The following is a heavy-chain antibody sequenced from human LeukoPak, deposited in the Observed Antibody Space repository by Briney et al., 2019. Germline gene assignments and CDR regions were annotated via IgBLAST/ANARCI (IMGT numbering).Heavy chain of an antibody. CDR1: GGSFSGYY. D-gene: IGHD3-10*01. CDR2: INHSGST. J-gene: IGHJ5*02. CDR3: ARRTYYYGSGSSRWFDP. Sequence: PSETLSLTCAVYGGSFSGYYWSWIRQPPGKGLEWIGEINHSGSTNYNPSLKSRVTISVDTSKNQFSLKLSSVTAADTAVYYCARRTYYYGSGSSRWFDPWGQGTLVTVSS. V-gene: IGHV4-34*01.